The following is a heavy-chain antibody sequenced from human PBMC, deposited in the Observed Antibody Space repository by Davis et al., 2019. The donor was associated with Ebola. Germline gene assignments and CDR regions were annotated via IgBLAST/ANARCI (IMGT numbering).Heavy chain of an antibody. J-gene: IGHJ3*02. D-gene: IGHD1-7*01. V-gene: IGHV3-11*01. CDR3: ARAGYWNYRRAFDI. CDR1: GFTFSDYY. CDR2: ISSSGSTI. Sequence: PGGSLRLSCAASGFTFSDYYMSWIRQAPGKGLEWVSYISSSGSTIYYADSVKGRFTISRDNAKNSLYLQMNSLRAEDTAVYYCARAGYWNYRRAFDIWGQGTMVTVSS.